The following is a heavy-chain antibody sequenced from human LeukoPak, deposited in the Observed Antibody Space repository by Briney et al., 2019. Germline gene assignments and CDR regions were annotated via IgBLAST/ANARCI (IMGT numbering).Heavy chain of an antibody. CDR2: IYYSGST. J-gene: IGHJ5*02. Sequence: SETLSLTCTVSGGSISSYYWSWIRQPPGKGLEWIGYIYYSGSTNYNPSLKSRVTISVDTSKNQFSLKLSSVTAADTAVYYCARAGGMMTLNWFDPWGQGTLVTVSS. V-gene: IGHV4-59*01. CDR1: GGSISSYY. CDR3: ARAGGMMTLNWFDP. D-gene: IGHD3-16*01.